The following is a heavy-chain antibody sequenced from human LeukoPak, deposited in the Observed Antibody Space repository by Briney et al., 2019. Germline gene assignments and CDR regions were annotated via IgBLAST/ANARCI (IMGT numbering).Heavy chain of an antibody. CDR1: GYTFTSYG. D-gene: IGHD3-16*02. J-gene: IGHJ4*02. Sequence: VASVKVSCKASGYTFTSYGISWVRQAPGQGLEWMGWISAYTGNTDHAQKLQGRVTMTTDTSTSTAYMGLRSLRSDDTAVYYCARAAAAFPRQAVWGSYRYPDYWGQGTLVTVSS. V-gene: IGHV1-18*01. CDR3: ARAAAAFPRQAVWGSYRYPDY. CDR2: ISAYTGNT.